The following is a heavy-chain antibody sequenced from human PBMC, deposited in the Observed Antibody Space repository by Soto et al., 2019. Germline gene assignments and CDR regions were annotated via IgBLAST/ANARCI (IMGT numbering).Heavy chain of an antibody. CDR3: ARRRADVWRTGLVDY. Sequence: QLQLQESGPGLVKPSETLSLTCTVSGGSISSSSYYWGWIRQPPGKGLEWIGSIYYSGSTYYNPSLKSRVTISVDTSKNQFSLKLSSVTAADTAVYYCARRRADVWRTGLVDYWGQGTLVTVSS. V-gene: IGHV4-39*01. CDR1: GGSISSSSYY. J-gene: IGHJ4*02. CDR2: IYYSGST. D-gene: IGHD2-21*01.